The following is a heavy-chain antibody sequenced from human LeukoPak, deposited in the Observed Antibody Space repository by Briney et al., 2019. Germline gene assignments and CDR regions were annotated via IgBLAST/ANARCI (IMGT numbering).Heavy chain of an antibody. D-gene: IGHD4-17*01. J-gene: IGHJ6*02. V-gene: IGHV4-59*08. CDR1: GGSISSYY. Sequence: PSETLSLTCTVSGGSISSYYWSWIGQPPGKGLEWIGYIYYSGSTNYNPSPKSRVTISEDTSKNQFSLKLSSVTAVDTAVYYCARHLYSPPDYGDNYGMDVWGQGTTVTVSS. CDR3: ARHLYSPPDYGDNYGMDV. CDR2: IYYSGST.